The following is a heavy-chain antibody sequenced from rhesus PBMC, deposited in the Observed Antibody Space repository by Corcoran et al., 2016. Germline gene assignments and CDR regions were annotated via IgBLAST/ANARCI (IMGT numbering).Heavy chain of an antibody. CDR2: IYGNGAST. CDR3: ARLVDTATVNDY. CDR1: GGSISGGYY. Sequence: QVQLEESGPGLVKPSETLSLTCAVSGGSISGGYYWGWIRQHPGKGLEWIGNIYGNGASTSSTPPLKSRVTISKDTSKNQFSLKLSSVTAADTTVYYCARLVDTATVNDYWGQGVLVTVSS. D-gene: IGHD5-12*01. J-gene: IGHJ4*01. V-gene: IGHV4S7*01.